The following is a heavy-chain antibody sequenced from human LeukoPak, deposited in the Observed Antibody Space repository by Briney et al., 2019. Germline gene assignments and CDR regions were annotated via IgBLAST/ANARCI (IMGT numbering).Heavy chain of an antibody. CDR1: GGSFSGYY. CDR3: ARVPRRITIFGVVIAQPYYYMDV. V-gene: IGHV4-34*01. CDR2: INHSGST. J-gene: IGHJ6*03. Sequence: SETLSLTCAVYGGSFSGYYWSWIRQPPGKGLEWIGEINHSGSTNYNPSLKSRVTISVGTSKNQFSLKLSSVTAADTAVYYCARVPRRITIFGVVIAQPYYYMDVWGKGTTVTVSS. D-gene: IGHD3-3*01.